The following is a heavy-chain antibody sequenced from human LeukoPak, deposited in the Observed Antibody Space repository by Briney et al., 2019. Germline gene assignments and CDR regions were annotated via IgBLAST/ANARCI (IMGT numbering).Heavy chain of an antibody. Sequence: GGSLRLSCAASGFTFSSYAMHWVRQAPGKGLEWVAVISYDGSNKYYADSVKGRFTISRDNSKNTLYLQMNSLRAEDTAVYYCARDFLPGYAVVPAATDSWGQGTLVTVSS. J-gene: IGHJ4*02. V-gene: IGHV3-30-3*01. CDR1: GFTFSSYA. CDR2: ISYDGSNK. CDR3: ARDFLPGYAVVPAATDS. D-gene: IGHD2-2*01.